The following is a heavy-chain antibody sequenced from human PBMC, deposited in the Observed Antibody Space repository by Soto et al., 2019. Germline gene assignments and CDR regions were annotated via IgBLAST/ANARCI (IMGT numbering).Heavy chain of an antibody. V-gene: IGHV3-9*01. CDR1: GFTFDDYA. Sequence: EVQLVESGGGLVQPGRSLRLSCAASGFTFDDYAMHWVRQAPGKGLEWVSGISWNSGSIGYADSVKGRFTISRDNAKNSLYLQMNSLRAEDTALYYCAKERITGTTAGMDVWGQGTTVTVSS. D-gene: IGHD1-7*01. CDR2: ISWNSGSI. CDR3: AKERITGTTAGMDV. J-gene: IGHJ6*02.